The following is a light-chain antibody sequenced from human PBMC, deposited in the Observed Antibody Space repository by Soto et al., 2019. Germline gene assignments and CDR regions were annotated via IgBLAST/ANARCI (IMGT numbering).Light chain of an antibody. CDR3: QQANSFPLT. J-gene: IGKJ4*01. Sequence: DIQMTQSPSSVSASVGDRVTITCRASQGISSWLAWSQQKPGEAPKLLIYAASSLQSGVPSSFSGSGSGTDFTPTISSLQPEDFATYYCQQANSFPLTFGGGTKVEIK. V-gene: IGKV1-12*01. CDR2: AAS. CDR1: QGISSW.